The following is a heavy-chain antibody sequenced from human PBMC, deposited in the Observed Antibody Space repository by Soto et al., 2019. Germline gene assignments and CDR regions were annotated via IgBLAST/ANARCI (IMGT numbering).Heavy chain of an antibody. V-gene: IGHV3-23*01. J-gene: IGHJ4*02. CDR1: GFTFSSYA. Sequence: GGSLSLSCAASGFTFSSYAMSWVRQAPGKGLEWVSAISGSGGSTYYADSVKGRFTISRDNSKNTLYLQMNSLRAEDTAVYYCAKGPVVAVAPDYWGQGTLVTVSS. CDR2: ISGSGGST. D-gene: IGHD6-19*01. CDR3: AKGPVVAVAPDY.